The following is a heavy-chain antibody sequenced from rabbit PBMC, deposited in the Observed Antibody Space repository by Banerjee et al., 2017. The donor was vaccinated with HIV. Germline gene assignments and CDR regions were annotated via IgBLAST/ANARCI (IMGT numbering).Heavy chain of an antibody. CDR1: GFSFSSSYY. D-gene: IGHD6-1*01. V-gene: IGHV1S40*01. Sequence: QSLEESGGDLVKPGASLTLTCTASGFSFSSSYYMCWVRQAPGKGLEWIACIYAGSSGSTYYASWAKGRFTISKTSSTTVTLQMTSLTAADTATYFCARDYTYGYAGYAYAMDFNLWGPGTLVTVS. CDR2: IYAGSSGST. J-gene: IGHJ4*01. CDR3: ARDYTYGYAGYAYAMDFNL.